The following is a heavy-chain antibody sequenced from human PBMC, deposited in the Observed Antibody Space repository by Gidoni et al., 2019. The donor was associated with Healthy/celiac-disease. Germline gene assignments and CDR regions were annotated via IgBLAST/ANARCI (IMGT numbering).Heavy chain of an antibody. CDR2: IYYSGST. V-gene: IGHV4-31*03. CDR1: GGSISSGGYY. CDR3: ARDAVGANRDAFDI. J-gene: IGHJ3*02. Sequence: QVQLQESGPGLVKPSQTLSLTCTVSGGSISSGGYYWSWIRQHPGKGLEWIGYIYYSGSTYYNPSLKSRVTISVDTSKNQFSLKLSSVTAADTAVYYCARDAVGANRDAFDIWGQGTMVTVSS. D-gene: IGHD1-26*01.